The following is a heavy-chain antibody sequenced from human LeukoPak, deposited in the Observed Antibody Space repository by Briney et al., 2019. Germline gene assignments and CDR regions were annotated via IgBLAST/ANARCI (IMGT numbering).Heavy chain of an antibody. CDR2: IIPIFGTA. CDR3: ARALYYYGSGSFFREFWFDY. J-gene: IGHJ4*02. D-gene: IGHD3-10*01. CDR1: GYTFTSYG. V-gene: IGHV1-69*13. Sequence: ASVKVSCKASGYTFTSYGISWVRHGPGQGLEWMGGIIPIFGTANYAQKFQGRVTITADESTSTAYMELSSLSSEDTAVYYGARALYYYGSGSFFREFWFDYWGQGTLVTVSS.